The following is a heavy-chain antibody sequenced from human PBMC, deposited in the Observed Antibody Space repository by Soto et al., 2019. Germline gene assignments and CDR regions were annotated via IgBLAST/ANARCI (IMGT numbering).Heavy chain of an antibody. Sequence: QVQLVESGGGLVQPGGSLRLSCAASGFSFSDYYMSWIRQPPGKGLEWVSYISKSGSIIHYADSVKGRFTISRDNAKNSLYLQMNSLRAEDTALYYCARDLSPYSDYYDESSSETWFDPWGQGTLVTVSS. V-gene: IGHV3-11*01. CDR1: GFSFSDYY. D-gene: IGHD3-22*01. J-gene: IGHJ5*02. CDR3: ARDLSPYSDYYDESSSETWFDP. CDR2: ISKSGSII.